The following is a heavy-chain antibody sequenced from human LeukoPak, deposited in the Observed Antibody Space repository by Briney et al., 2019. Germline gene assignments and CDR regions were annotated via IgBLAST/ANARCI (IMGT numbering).Heavy chain of an antibody. V-gene: IGHV4-4*09. Sequence: SETLSLTCTVSGVSMSAYQWSWVRQSPEKGLEWIGCINTKGETSYNPSLKSRVTTSVDTSKSQSSLRLTSVTAADTAVYYCATSNDAKIAPFDHWSQGAPVTVSS. D-gene: IGHD2-21*01. CDR2: INTKGET. CDR1: GVSMSAYQ. CDR3: ATSNDAKIAPFDH. J-gene: IGHJ4*02.